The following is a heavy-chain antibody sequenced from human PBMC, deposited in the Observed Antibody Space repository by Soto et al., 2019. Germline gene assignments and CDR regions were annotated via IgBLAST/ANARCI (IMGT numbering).Heavy chain of an antibody. CDR3: ARQLTTVTYFDY. CDR1: GGSIRSSSYY. Sequence: PSETLSLTCTVSGGSIRSSSYYWGWIRQPPGKGLEWIGSIYYSGSTYYNPSLKSRVTISVDTSKNQFSLKLSSVTAADTAVYYCARQLTTVTYFDYWGQGTLVTVSS. D-gene: IGHD4-17*01. V-gene: IGHV4-39*01. J-gene: IGHJ4*02. CDR2: IYYSGST.